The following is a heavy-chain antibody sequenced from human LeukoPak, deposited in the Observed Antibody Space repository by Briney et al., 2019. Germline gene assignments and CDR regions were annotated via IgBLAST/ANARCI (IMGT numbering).Heavy chain of an antibody. CDR3: ARVYDFWSGWYYYYYYYMDV. V-gene: IGHV3-7*01. CDR1: GFTFSSYL. D-gene: IGHD3-3*01. Sequence: GGSLRLSCAVFGFTFSSYLVSCVRQAPGKGLEWVANIKQDGSEKYYVDSVEGRFTISRDNAKNSLYLQMNSLRAEDTAVYYCARVYDFWSGWYYYYYYYMDVWAKGPRSPSP. J-gene: IGHJ6*03. CDR2: IKQDGSEK.